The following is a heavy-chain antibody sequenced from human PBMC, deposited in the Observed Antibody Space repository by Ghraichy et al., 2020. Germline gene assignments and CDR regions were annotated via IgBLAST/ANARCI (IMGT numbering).Heavy chain of an antibody. J-gene: IGHJ4*02. CDR3: ARDLFYFDNGGYYASDF. CDR1: GFTFSNYW. D-gene: IGHD3-22*01. Sequence: GGSLRLSCVASGFTFSNYWMTWVRQSPGKGLEWVANIKQDGSARYYVDSVEGRFTISRDNAKNSLYLQMNSLRAEDTAVYYCARDLFYFDNGGYYASDFWGQGTLVTVS. CDR2: IKQDGSAR. V-gene: IGHV3-7*01.